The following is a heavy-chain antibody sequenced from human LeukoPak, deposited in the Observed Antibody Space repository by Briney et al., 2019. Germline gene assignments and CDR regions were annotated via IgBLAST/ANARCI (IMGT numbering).Heavy chain of an antibody. CDR2: IKYDGSDK. CDR3: VRGGGSFDS. J-gene: IGHJ4*02. V-gene: IGHV3-7*04. D-gene: IGHD3-16*01. CDR1: GFTLRGFR. Sequence: HPGGPLRLSCAASGFTLRGFRMSWVRQAPTKGLEWVANIKYDGSDKRYVDSVKGRFTVSRDNANNSLYLKMNSLRAEDTAVYYCVRGGGSFDSWGQGTLVTVSS.